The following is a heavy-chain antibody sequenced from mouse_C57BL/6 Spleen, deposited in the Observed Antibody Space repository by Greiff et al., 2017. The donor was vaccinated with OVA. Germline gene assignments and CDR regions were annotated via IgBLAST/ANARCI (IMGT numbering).Heavy chain of an antibody. V-gene: IGHV5-4*03. CDR1: GFTFSSYA. Sequence: EVKLVESGGGLVKPGGSLKLSCAASGFTFSSYAMSWVRQTPEKRLEWVATISDGGSYTYYPDNVKGRFTISRDNAKNNLYLQMSHLKSEDTAMYYCAGAYSNLYYFDYWGQGTTLTVSS. CDR2: ISDGGSYT. J-gene: IGHJ2*01. D-gene: IGHD2-5*01. CDR3: AGAYSNLYYFDY.